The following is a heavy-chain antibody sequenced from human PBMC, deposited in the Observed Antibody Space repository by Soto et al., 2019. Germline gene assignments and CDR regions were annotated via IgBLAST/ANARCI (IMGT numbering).Heavy chain of an antibody. CDR1: GGSISSGGYY. J-gene: IGHJ3*02. CDR3: ARDRGSNWNYPNAFDI. D-gene: IGHD1-7*01. CDR2: IYYSGST. Sequence: PSETLSLTCTVSGGSISSGGYYWSWIRQHPGKGLEWIGYIYYSGSTYYNPSLKSRVTISVDTSKNQFSLKLSSVTAADTAVYYCARDRGSNWNYPNAFDIWGQGTMVTV. V-gene: IGHV4-31*03.